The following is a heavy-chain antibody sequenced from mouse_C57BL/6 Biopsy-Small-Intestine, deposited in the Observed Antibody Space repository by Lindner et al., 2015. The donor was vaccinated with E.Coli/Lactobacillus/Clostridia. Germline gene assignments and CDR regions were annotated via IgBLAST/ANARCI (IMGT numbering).Heavy chain of an antibody. CDR1: GYTFTTYV. J-gene: IGHJ2*01. Sequence: VQLQESGPELVKPGASVKMSCKASGYTFTTYVIHWVKQKPGQGLEWIGYINPYNDYSKYTEKFKGKATLTSDRSSSTAYMELSSLTSEDSAVYYCARGVQLGPFNYWGQGTTLTVSS. CDR2: INPYNDYS. V-gene: IGHV1-14*01. D-gene: IGHD3-1*01. CDR3: ARGVQLGPFNY.